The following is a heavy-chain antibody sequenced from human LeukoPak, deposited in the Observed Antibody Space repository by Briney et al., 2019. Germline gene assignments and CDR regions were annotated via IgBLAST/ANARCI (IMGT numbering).Heavy chain of an antibody. J-gene: IGHJ5*02. D-gene: IGHD3-10*01. V-gene: IGHV1-8*03. CDR3: ARGQVTMVRGVIRSVWFDP. CDR2: MNPNSGNT. CDR1: GYTFTSYD. Sequence: ASVKVSCKASGYTFTSYDINWVRQATGQGLEWMGWMNPNSGNTGYAQKFQGRVTITRNTSKSTAYMELSSLRSEDTAVYYCARGQVTMVRGVIRSVWFDPWGQGTLVTVSS.